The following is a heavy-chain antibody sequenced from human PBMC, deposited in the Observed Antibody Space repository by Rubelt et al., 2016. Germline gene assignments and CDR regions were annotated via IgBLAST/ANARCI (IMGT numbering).Heavy chain of an antibody. CDR2: IIPILGSG. D-gene: IGHD1-26*01. Sequence: QVQLVQSGAEVKKPGSSVKVSCKASGGTFSSYAISWVRQAPGQGLEWMGRIIPILGSGSYGQKVQGRVTMTRDTSTSTVYMALSSLRAEDTAVYYCARGGSGFDYWGQGTLVTVSS. CDR1: GGTFSSYA. CDR3: ARGGSGFDY. V-gene: IGHV1-69*04. J-gene: IGHJ4*02.